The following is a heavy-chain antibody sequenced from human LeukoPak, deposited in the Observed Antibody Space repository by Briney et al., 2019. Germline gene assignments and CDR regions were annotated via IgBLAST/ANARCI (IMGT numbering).Heavy chain of an antibody. Sequence: ASVKVSCKASGYTFTSYAMNWVRQAPGQGLEWMGWINTNTGNPTYAQGFTGRFVFSLDTSVSTAYLQISSLKAEDTAVYYCARSLASMVRGPKPSSGLLYWGQGTLVTVSS. CDR1: GYTFTSYA. CDR2: INTNTGNP. D-gene: IGHD3-10*01. CDR3: ARSLASMVRGPKPSSGLLY. V-gene: IGHV7-4-1*02. J-gene: IGHJ4*02.